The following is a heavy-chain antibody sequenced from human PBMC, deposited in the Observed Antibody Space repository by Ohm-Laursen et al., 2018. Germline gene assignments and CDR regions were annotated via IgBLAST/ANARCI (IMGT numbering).Heavy chain of an antibody. D-gene: IGHD5-18*01. V-gene: IGHV3-72*01. CDR3: TTGHTAMVPDY. CDR2: SRDKANSYTT. CDR1: GFTFDDHY. Sequence: SLRLSCAASGFTFDDHYMDWVRQAPGKGLELVARSRDKANSYTTAYVASVKGRFSISRDDSENSLYLQMNSLKTEDTAVYYCTTGHTAMVPDYWGQGTLVTVSS. J-gene: IGHJ4*02.